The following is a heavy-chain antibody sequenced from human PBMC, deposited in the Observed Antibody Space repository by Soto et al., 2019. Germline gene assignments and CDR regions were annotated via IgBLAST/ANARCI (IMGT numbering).Heavy chain of an antibody. V-gene: IGHV4-39*01. CDR3: ARQVSGSFRAGGFDP. CDR2: IYYSGST. Sequence: QLQLQESGPGLVKPSETLSLTCTVSGGSISSSSYYWGWIRQPPGKGLEWLGSIYYSGSTYYNPSLKSRVTISVDTSKNQFSLKLSSVTAADTAVYYCARQVSGSFRAGGFDPWGQGTLVTVSS. D-gene: IGHD3-10*01. CDR1: GGSISSSSYY. J-gene: IGHJ5*02.